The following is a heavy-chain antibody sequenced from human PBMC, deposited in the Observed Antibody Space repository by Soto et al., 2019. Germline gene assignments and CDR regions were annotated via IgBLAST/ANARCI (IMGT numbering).Heavy chain of an antibody. J-gene: IGHJ4*02. Sequence: EVQLVESGGGLVKPGGSLRLSCAASGFTFSSYSMNWVRQAPGKGLEWVSSISSSSSYIYYADSVKGRCTISRDNAKTSLYLQMNSLRAEDTAVYYCARDNLMHSQRLNWGQGTLVTVSS. D-gene: IGHD2-8*01. CDR1: GFTFSSYS. CDR3: ARDNLMHSQRLN. V-gene: IGHV3-21*01. CDR2: ISSSSSYI.